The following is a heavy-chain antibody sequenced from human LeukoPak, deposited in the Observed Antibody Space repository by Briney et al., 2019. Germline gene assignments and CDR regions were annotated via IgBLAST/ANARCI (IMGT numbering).Heavy chain of an antibody. V-gene: IGHV3-23*01. J-gene: IGHJ4*02. CDR2: ISGSGGST. CDR1: GFTFSSYA. Sequence: PGGSLRLSCAASGFTFSSYAMSWVRQAPGKGLEWVSAISGSGGSTYYADSVKGRFTISRDNAKNTLYLQMNSLRAEDTAVYYCARGDLTYYDSSGLSDDTGLWVSWGQGTLVTVSS. CDR3: ARGDLTYYDSSGLSDDTGLWVS. D-gene: IGHD3-22*01.